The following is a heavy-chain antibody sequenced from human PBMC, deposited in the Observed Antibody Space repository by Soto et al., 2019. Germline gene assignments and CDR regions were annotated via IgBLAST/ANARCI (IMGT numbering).Heavy chain of an antibody. Sequence: QPGGSLRLSCAASGFTVSTYNMIWVRQAPVKGLEWVSVTYSGGSTQYAGSVKGRFTVSRDNSKNTLYLQMSSLRDEDTAVYYCARKLSGAVQGWAYGMDVWGRGTTVTVSS. J-gene: IGHJ6*02. D-gene: IGHD1-26*01. CDR3: ARKLSGAVQGWAYGMDV. CDR2: TYSGGST. CDR1: GFTVSTYN. V-gene: IGHV3-53*01.